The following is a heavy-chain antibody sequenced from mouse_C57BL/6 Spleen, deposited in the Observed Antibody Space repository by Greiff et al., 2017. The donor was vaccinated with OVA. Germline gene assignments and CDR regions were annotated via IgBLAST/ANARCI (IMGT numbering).Heavy chain of an antibody. CDR1: GYTFTDYY. Sequence: QVQLQQSGAELVRPGASVKLSCKASGYTFTDYYINWVKQRPGQGLEWIARIYPGSGNTYYNEKFKGKATLTAETSSSTAYMQLSSLTSEDSAVYFGARRDYAYTRDYWGQGTSVTVSS. V-gene: IGHV1-76*01. J-gene: IGHJ4*01. CDR3: ARRDYAYTRDY. D-gene: IGHD2-4*01. CDR2: IYPGSGNT.